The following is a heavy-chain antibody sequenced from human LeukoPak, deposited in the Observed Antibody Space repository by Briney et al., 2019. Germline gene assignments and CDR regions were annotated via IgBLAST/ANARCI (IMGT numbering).Heavy chain of an antibody. V-gene: IGHV4-39*01. CDR3: ARRHYYDSSGYYYY. J-gene: IGHJ4*02. D-gene: IGHD3-22*01. Sequence: PSEILSLTCTVSGGSISSSSYYWGWIRQPPGKGLEWIGSIYYSGSTYYNPSLKSRVTISVDTSKNQFSLKLSSVTAADTAVYYCARRHYYDSSGYYYYWGQGTLVTVSS. CDR2: IYYSGST. CDR1: GGSISSSSYY.